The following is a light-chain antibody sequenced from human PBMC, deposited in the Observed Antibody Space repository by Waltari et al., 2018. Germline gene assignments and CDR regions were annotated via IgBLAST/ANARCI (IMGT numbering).Light chain of an antibody. V-gene: IGKV3-15*01. CDR3: QQYKNWPRMYT. CDR2: GAS. CDR1: QSVTRN. Sequence: EIVMTQSPATLSVSPGERATLSCRAIQSVTRNVAWYQQKPGDAPRLLIYGASTRATGSPVSVTGSESVTKFTRTISSLQSEDFAVYYCQQYKNWPRMYTFGQGTKLEIK. J-gene: IGKJ2*01.